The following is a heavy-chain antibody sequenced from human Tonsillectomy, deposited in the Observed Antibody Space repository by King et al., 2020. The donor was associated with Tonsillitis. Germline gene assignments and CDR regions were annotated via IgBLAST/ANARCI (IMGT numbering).Heavy chain of an antibody. J-gene: IGHJ4*02. V-gene: IGHV4-38-2*02. Sequence: VQLQESGPGLVKPSETLSLTCAVSGYSISSGYYWGWIRQPPGKGLEWIGSIYHSGSTYYNPSLKSRVTISVDTSKNQFSLKLSSVTAAEPAVYYCAREEGSSWYGYFDYWGQGTLVTVSS. CDR2: IYHSGST. CDR1: GYSISSGYY. CDR3: AREEGSSWYGYFDY. D-gene: IGHD6-13*01.